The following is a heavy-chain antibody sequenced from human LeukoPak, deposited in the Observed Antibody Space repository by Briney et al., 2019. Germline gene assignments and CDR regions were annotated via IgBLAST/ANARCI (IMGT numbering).Heavy chain of an antibody. V-gene: IGHV6-1*01. CDR1: GDSVSSNSAA. CDR2: TYYMSKWYN. Sequence: SQTLSLTCAISGDSVSSNSAAWNWIRQSPSRGLEWLGRTYYMSKWYNDYAVSVKSRITINPDTSKNQFSLQLNSVTPEDTAVYYCARARPFGVGYCSGGSCYLRGEFDYWGQGTLVTVSS. J-gene: IGHJ4*02. CDR3: ARARPFGVGYCSGGSCYLRGEFDY. D-gene: IGHD2-15*01.